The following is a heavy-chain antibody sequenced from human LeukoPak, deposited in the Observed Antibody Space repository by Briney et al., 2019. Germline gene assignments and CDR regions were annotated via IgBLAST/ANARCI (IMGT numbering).Heavy chain of an antibody. Sequence: SETLSLTCTVSGGSINSGSYYWVWIRQPPGKGLEWIGNIYHSGNTYYNPSLRSRVTISVDTSKNHFSLKLSSVTAADTAVYYCTRDPGSYSDSWGQGTLVTVSS. CDR2: IYHSGNT. V-gene: IGHV4-38-2*02. D-gene: IGHD1-26*01. CDR1: GGSINSGSY. J-gene: IGHJ4*02. CDR3: TRDPGSYSDS.